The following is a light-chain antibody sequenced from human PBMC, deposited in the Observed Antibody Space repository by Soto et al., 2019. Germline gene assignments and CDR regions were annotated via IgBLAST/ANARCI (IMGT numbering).Light chain of an antibody. J-gene: IGKJ1*01. CDR3: QKYNSAPWT. CDR1: KGISTS. CDR2: AAS. Sequence: DIQMTQSPSSLSASVGDRVTITCRASKGISTSLAWYQQKPGKVPKLLIHAASTLQSGVPSRFSGSGSGTDFTLTISSLQPEDVATYYCQKYNSAPWTFGQGTKVEIK. V-gene: IGKV1-27*01.